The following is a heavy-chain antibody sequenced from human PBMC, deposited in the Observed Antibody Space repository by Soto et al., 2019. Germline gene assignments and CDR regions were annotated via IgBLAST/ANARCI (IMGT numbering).Heavy chain of an antibody. CDR3: ARDDRFTVAASYYGMDV. D-gene: IGHD4-17*01. CDR1: GFTFSNYA. J-gene: IGHJ6*02. Sequence: GGSLRLSCAASGFTFSNYAMSWVRQAPGKGLEWVSSISGGGGDTHYADSVKGRFTISRDNAKNSLYLQMNSLRAEDTAVYYCARDDRFTVAASYYGMDVWAQGTTVTVSS. V-gene: IGHV3-23*01. CDR2: ISGGGGDT.